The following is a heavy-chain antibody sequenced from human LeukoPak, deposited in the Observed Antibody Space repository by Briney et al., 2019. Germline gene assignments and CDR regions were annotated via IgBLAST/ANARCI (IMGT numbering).Heavy chain of an antibody. CDR2: IYHSGST. CDR3: ARDHKVPVDYDFWSGDYYFDY. Sequence: SETLSLTCTVSGYSISNSYYWGWIRPPPGKGLEWIGSIYHSGSTYFNPSLKSRVTISVDTSKNQFSLKLSSVTAADTAVYYCARDHKVPVDYDFWSGDYYFDYWGQGTLVTVSS. D-gene: IGHD3-3*01. CDR1: GYSISNSYY. V-gene: IGHV4-38-2*02. J-gene: IGHJ4*02.